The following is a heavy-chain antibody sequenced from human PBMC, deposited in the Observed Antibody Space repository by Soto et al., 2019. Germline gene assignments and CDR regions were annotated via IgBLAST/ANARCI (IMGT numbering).Heavy chain of an antibody. CDR1: GGSFSGYY. CDR3: ARGLFGWNLPNWFDP. CDR2: INHSGST. D-gene: IGHD3-9*01. Sequence: SETLSLTCAVYGGSFSGYYWSWIRQPPGKGLEWIGEINHSGSTNYNPSLKSRVTISVDTSKNQFSLKLSSVTAADTAVYYCARGLFGWNLPNWFDPWGQGTLVTVSS. J-gene: IGHJ5*02. V-gene: IGHV4-34*01.